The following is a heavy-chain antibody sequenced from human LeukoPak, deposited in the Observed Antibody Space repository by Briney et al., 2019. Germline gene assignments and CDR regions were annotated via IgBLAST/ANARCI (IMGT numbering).Heavy chain of an antibody. Sequence: PGGSLRLSCAASGFTFDDYAMHWVRQAPGKGLEWVSLISGDGGSTYYADSVKGRFTISRDNSKNSLYLQMNSLRTEDTALYYCAKVPAPYSSSWYFAYWGQGTLVTVSS. J-gene: IGHJ4*02. CDR2: ISGDGGST. CDR1: GFTFDDYA. CDR3: AKVPAPYSSSWYFAY. V-gene: IGHV3-43*02. D-gene: IGHD6-13*01.